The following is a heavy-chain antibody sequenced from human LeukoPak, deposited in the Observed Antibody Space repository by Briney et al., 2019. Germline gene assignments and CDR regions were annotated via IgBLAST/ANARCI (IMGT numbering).Heavy chain of an antibody. J-gene: IGHJ3*02. CDR2: ISANRNYI. D-gene: IGHD4-17*01. CDR3: AKSMDGAVTIGAFDI. CDR1: GFTFSSYS. Sequence: GGSLRLSCAASGFTFSSYSMNWVRQAPGKGLEWVSSISANRNYIYYADSVKGRFTISRDNAKNSLYLQMNSLRAEDTALYYCAKSMDGAVTIGAFDIWGQGTMVTVSS. V-gene: IGHV3-21*04.